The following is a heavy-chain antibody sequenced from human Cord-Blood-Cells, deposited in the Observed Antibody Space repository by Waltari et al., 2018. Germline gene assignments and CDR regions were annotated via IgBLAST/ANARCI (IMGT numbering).Heavy chain of an antibody. V-gene: IGHV3-53*01. CDR1: GFTVSSNY. CDR3: ARDRLHYNWFDP. J-gene: IGHJ5*02. D-gene: IGHD4-4*01. CDR2: IYSGGST. Sequence: EVQLVESGGGLIQPGGSLRLSCAASGFTVSSNYMSWVRQAPGKGLEGVSVIYSGGSTYYADSVKGRFTISRDNSKNTLYLQMNSLRAEDTAVYYCARDRLHYNWFDPWGQGTLVTVSS.